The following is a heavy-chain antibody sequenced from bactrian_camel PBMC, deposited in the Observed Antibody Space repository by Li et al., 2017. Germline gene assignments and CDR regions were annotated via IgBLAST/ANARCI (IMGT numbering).Heavy chain of an antibody. CDR3: AAVRLGLLCDLRDSNPAY. V-gene: IGHV3S53*01. J-gene: IGHJ4*01. Sequence: VQLVESGGGSVQAGETLKLSCAASGYRFGNIFTHCNMGWYRQTPGAERALVSRIKTDGTTTYANSVKGRFSIFQDNAKNTMYLQMNSLKPEDTAMYSCAAVRLGLLCDLRDSNPAYWGQGTQVTVS. D-gene: IGHD2*01. CDR2: IKTDGTT. CDR1: GYRFGNIFTHCN.